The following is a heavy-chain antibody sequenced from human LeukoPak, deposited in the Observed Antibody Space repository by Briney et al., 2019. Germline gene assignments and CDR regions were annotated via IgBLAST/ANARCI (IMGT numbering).Heavy chain of an antibody. D-gene: IGHD3-10*01. Sequence: PGGSLRLSCSASGFTFSSYAMHWVRQAPGKGLEYVSAISSNGGSTYYADSVKGRFTISRDNSKNTLCLQMSSLRAEDTAVCYCVKDLYYGSGSYYPALDYWGQGTLVTVSS. CDR3: VKDLYYGSGSYYPALDY. CDR1: GFTFSSYA. V-gene: IGHV3-64D*06. J-gene: IGHJ4*02. CDR2: ISSNGGST.